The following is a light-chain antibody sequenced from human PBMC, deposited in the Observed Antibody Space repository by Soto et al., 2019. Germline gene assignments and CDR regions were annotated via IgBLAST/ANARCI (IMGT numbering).Light chain of an antibody. J-gene: IGKJ4*01. V-gene: IGKV1-9*01. CDR3: QQLITYPLT. Sequence: DIQLTQSPSFLSASVRDRVTITCRASQDIGTSLAWYQQRPGKAPKVLITAASTSQSEVPPRFSGSGSGTEFTLTISSLQPEDLATYYCQQLITYPLTFGGGTMVEI. CDR2: AAS. CDR1: QDIGTS.